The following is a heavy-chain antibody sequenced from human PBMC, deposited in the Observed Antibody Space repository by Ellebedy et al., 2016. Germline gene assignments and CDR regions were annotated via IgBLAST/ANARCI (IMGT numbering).Heavy chain of an antibody. CDR3: ATVEWTGLLTFGWFDP. V-gene: IGHV1-24*01. CDR2: FDPEDGET. CDR1: GYTLTELS. Sequence: ASVKVSCKVSGYTLTELSMHWVRQAPGKGLEWMGGFDPEDGETIYAQKFQGRVTMTEDTSTDTAYMELSSLRSEDTAVYYCATVEWTGLLTFGWFDPWGQGTLVTVSS. D-gene: IGHD3-22*01. J-gene: IGHJ5*02.